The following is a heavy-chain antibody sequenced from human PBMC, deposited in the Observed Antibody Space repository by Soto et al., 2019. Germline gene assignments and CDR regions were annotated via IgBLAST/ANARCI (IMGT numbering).Heavy chain of an antibody. CDR2: IGAYNGNT. Sequence: QVQLVQSGAEVKKPGASVKVSCKASGYTFTSYGISWWRQAPGQGLEWRGWIGAYNGNTNYAQKLQGRVTMTTDTSTSTAYMELRSLRSDDTAVYYCARGRGYYGSGARGAFDYWGQGTLVTVSS. CDR3: ARGRGYYGSGARGAFDY. J-gene: IGHJ4*02. D-gene: IGHD3-10*01. CDR1: GYTFTSYG. V-gene: IGHV1-18*01.